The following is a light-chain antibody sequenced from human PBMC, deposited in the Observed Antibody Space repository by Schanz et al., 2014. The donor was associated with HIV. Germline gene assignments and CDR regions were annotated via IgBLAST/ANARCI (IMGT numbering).Light chain of an antibody. Sequence: IQMAQSPSTLSASVGDRVTITCRASQDITYSLHWYQHKPGKAPELLIYAASSLQSGVPSRFSGSGSGTDFTLTISSLEPEDFAVYYCHHGSNWVALTFGGGTQVDIK. CDR2: AAS. CDR1: QDITYS. CDR3: HHGSNWVALT. J-gene: IGKJ4*01. V-gene: IGKV1-6*01.